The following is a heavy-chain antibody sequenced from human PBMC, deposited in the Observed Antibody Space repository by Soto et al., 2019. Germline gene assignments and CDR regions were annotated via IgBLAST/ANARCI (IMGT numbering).Heavy chain of an antibody. Sequence: SETLSLTCAVYGGSFSGYYWSWIRQPPGKGLEWIGEINHSGSTNYNPSLKSRVTISVDTSKNQFSLKLSSVTAADTAVYYCARGDDFWSGYSYYYMDVWGKGTTVTVSS. V-gene: IGHV4-34*01. CDR1: GGSFSGYY. CDR3: ARGDDFWSGYSYYYMDV. CDR2: INHSGST. J-gene: IGHJ6*03. D-gene: IGHD3-3*01.